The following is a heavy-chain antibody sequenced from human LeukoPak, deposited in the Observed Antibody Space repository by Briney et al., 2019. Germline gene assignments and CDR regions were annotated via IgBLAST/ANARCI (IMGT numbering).Heavy chain of an antibody. D-gene: IGHD4-17*01. V-gene: IGHV1-69*05. Sequence: ASVTVSCKASVGTFSSYAISWVRQAPGQGLEWMGGIIPIFGTANYAQKFQGRVTITTDESTSTAYMELSSLRSEDTAVYYCARGGDYGDPWDYWGQGTLVTVSS. J-gene: IGHJ4*02. CDR3: ARGGDYGDPWDY. CDR1: VGTFSSYA. CDR2: IIPIFGTA.